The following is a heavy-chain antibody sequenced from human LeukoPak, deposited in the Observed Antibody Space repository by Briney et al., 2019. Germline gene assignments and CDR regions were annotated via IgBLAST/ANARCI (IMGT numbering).Heavy chain of an antibody. D-gene: IGHD3-3*01. V-gene: IGHV3-53*05. Sequence: GGSLRLSCEASGITVSDAWMSWVRQAPGKGLEWVSILYSGGDTYYSASVRGRFTISRDNSKNKLYLQMNTLSAADTGVYFCARGENYHFHTDVWGKGATVTVSS. J-gene: IGHJ6*03. CDR1: GITVSDAW. CDR2: LYSGGDT. CDR3: ARGENYHFHTDV.